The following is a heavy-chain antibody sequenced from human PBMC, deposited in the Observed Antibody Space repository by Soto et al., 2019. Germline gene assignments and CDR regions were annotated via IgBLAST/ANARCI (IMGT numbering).Heavy chain of an antibody. Sequence: QVQLVQSGAEVKKPGSSVKVSCKASGGTFSRYAINWVRQAPGPGLEWRGGIIPMIGTANYAQKFQGRVTSTADASTNTGDQEMRSLMSEDTAVYYCARDGTLYDSSGYYYLYWGKGTLVTVSS. J-gene: IGHJ4*02. D-gene: IGHD3-22*01. CDR1: GGTFSRYA. CDR3: ARDGTLYDSSGYYYLY. CDR2: IIPMIGTA. V-gene: IGHV1-69*01.